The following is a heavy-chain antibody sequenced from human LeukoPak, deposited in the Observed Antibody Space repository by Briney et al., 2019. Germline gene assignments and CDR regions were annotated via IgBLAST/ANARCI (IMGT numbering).Heavy chain of an antibody. CDR1: GYTLTELS. J-gene: IGHJ4*02. Sequence: SXXVSCKVSGYTLTELSMHWVRQAPGKGLEWMGGFDPEDGETIYAQKFQGRVTMTEDTSTDTAYMELSSLRSEDTAVYYCATDVATTLTGWSFDYWGQGTLVTVSS. CDR2: FDPEDGET. CDR3: ATDVATTLTGWSFDY. D-gene: IGHD1-26*01. V-gene: IGHV1-24*01.